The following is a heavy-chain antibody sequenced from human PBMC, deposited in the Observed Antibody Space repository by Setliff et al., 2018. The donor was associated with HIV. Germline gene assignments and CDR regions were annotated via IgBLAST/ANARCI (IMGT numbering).Heavy chain of an antibody. J-gene: IGHJ5*02. Sequence: GGSLRLSCAASGFTFRDYAMHWVRQAPGKGLEWVAYIWYDGINKYYADSVKGRFTVSRDNSKKTAYLQMSSLRAEDTAMYYCLLPCTSGWHNWADPWGQGTPVTVSS. V-gene: IGHV3-30*02. CDR3: LLPCTSGWHNWADP. CDR1: GFTFRDYA. CDR2: IWYDGINK. D-gene: IGHD2-8*01.